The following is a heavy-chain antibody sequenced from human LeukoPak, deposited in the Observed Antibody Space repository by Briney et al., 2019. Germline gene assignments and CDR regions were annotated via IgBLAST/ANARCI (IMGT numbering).Heavy chain of an antibody. D-gene: IGHD2-2*01. J-gene: IGHJ4*02. CDR3: ARSPTKRVPEDY. CDR1: SGSIFRSNW. V-gene: IGHV4-4*02. CDR2: IFHSGST. Sequence: SSGTLSLTCAVSSGSIFRSNWWSWVRQPPGKGLEWIGQIFHSGSTSYSPSLKSRVTISVDKSKNQFSLRLTSVTAADTAVYYCARSPTKRVPEDYWGQGTLVTVSS.